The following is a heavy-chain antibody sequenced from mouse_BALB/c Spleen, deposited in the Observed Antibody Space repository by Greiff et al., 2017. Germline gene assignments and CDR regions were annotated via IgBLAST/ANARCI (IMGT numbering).Heavy chain of an antibody. CDR2: IRNKANGYTT. CDR1: GFTFTDYY. Sequence: EVQRVESGGGLVQPGGSLRLSCATSGFTFTDYYMSWVRQPPGKALEWLGFIRNKANGYTTEYSASVKGRFTISRDNSQSILYLQMNTLRAEDSATYYCARDIEWPYWYFDVWGAGTTVTVSS. V-gene: IGHV7-3*02. CDR3: ARDIEWPYWYFDV. J-gene: IGHJ1*01.